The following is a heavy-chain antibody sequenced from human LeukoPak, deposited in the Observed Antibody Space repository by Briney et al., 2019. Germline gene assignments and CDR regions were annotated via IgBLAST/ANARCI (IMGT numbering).Heavy chain of an antibody. J-gene: IGHJ6*02. Sequence: TSQTLSLTSTGPVPSISSNDRSRAPYSPVLVLESLGDIYYRGSTDYNPSLKSRVTISVDTSKNQFSLKLSSVTAADTAVYYCARQNYDEVNYYYYGLDVWGQGTTVTVSS. D-gene: IGHD3-3*01. CDR2: IYYRGST. CDR3: ARQNYDEVNYYYYGLDV. V-gene: IGHV4-59*08. CDR1: VPSISSND.